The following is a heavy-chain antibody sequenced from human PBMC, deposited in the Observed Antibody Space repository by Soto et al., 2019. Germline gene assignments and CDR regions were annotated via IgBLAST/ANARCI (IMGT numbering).Heavy chain of an antibody. D-gene: IGHD5-12*01. J-gene: IGHJ4*02. Sequence: SGPTLVNPTQTLTLTCTFSGFSLSTSGMCVSWIRQPPGKGLEWLALIDWDDDKYYITSLKTRLTISKDPSKNQLVLTMPNRAPVHTAPYYCPRSYVDIVATFSPHFDYWGQGTLVTVSS. V-gene: IGHV2-70*01. CDR3: PRSYVDIVATFSPHFDY. CDR2: IDWDDDK. CDR1: GFSLSTSGMC.